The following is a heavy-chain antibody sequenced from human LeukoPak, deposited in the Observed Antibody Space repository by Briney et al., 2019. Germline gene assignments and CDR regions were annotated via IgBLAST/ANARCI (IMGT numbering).Heavy chain of an antibody. CDR1: GYTFTSYA. CDR3: ARAWYSSGWYYFDY. CDR2: INTNTGNP. D-gene: IGHD6-19*01. Sequence: GASVTVSCKASGYTFTSYAMNWVRQAPGQGLEWMEWINTNTGNPTYAQGFTGRFVFSLDTSVSTAYLQISSLKAEDTAVYYCARAWYSSGWYYFDYWGQGTLVTVSS. V-gene: IGHV7-4-1*02. J-gene: IGHJ4*02.